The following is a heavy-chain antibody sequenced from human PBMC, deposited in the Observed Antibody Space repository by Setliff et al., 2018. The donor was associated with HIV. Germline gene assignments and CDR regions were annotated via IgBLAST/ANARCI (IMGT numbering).Heavy chain of an antibody. CDR3: ARGFESCSSSCQVY. V-gene: IGHV1-2*02. CDR2: INPNSGDT. D-gene: IGHD6-13*01. Sequence: ASVKVSCKASGYTFTGYYMHWVRQAPGQGLEWMGWINPNSGDTNYAQKFQGRVTMATDTSISTAYMELSRLRSDDTAVYYCARGFESCSSSCQVYWGQGTLVTVSS. J-gene: IGHJ4*02. CDR1: GYTFTGYY.